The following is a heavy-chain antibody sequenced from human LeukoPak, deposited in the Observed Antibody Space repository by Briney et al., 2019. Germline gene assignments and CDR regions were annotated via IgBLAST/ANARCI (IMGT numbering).Heavy chain of an antibody. Sequence: SETLSLTCTVSGYSISSGYYWSWIRQPPGKRLEWIGYIYNTGSTNYNPSLKSRVTISVDTSKNQFSLKLRSVTAADTAVYYCARVRDSDGYYSLSYFDYWGQGTLVTVSS. V-gene: IGHV4-61*01. CDR1: GYSISSGYY. CDR3: ARVRDSDGYYSLSYFDY. CDR2: IYNTGST. J-gene: IGHJ4*02. D-gene: IGHD3-22*01.